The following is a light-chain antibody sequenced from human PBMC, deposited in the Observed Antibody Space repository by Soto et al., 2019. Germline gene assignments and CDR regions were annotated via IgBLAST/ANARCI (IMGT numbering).Light chain of an antibody. CDR2: DVS. V-gene: IGLV2-14*03. CDR1: SSDVGDYTY. CDR3: SSYTSTGTHVL. Sequence: QSALTQPASVSGSPGQSVTISCTGTSSDVGDYTYVSWYQHHPGKAPKLLIYDVSNRPSRISDRFSGSKSGTTASLTISGLQAEDEADYYCSSYTSTGTHVLFGGGTKLTVL. J-gene: IGLJ2*01.